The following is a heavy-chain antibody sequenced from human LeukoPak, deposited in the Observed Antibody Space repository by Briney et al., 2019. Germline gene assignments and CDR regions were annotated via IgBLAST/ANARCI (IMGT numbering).Heavy chain of an antibody. Sequence: QTGGSLRLSCAASGFTFSSYAMSWVRQAPGKGLEWVSAISGSGGSTYYADSVKGRFTISRDNSKNTLYLQMNNLRAEDTAVYYCAKDRGLSIAVAGTGYWGQGTLVTVSS. V-gene: IGHV3-23*01. CDR2: ISGSGGST. D-gene: IGHD6-19*01. J-gene: IGHJ4*02. CDR1: GFTFSSYA. CDR3: AKDRGLSIAVAGTGY.